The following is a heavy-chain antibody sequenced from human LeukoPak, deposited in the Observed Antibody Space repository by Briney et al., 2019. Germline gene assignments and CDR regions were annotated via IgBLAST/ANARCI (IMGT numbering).Heavy chain of an antibody. CDR2: IYSGGST. CDR1: GFTVSSNY. D-gene: IGHD3-9*01. J-gene: IGHJ4*02. CDR3: AREGSDILTGYSFRYFDY. Sequence: PGGSLRLSCAASGFTVSSNYVSWVRQAPGKGLEWVSVIYSGGSTYYADSVKGRFTISRDNSKNTLYLQMNSLRAEDTAVYYCAREGSDILTGYSFRYFDYWGQGTLVTVSS. V-gene: IGHV3-53*01.